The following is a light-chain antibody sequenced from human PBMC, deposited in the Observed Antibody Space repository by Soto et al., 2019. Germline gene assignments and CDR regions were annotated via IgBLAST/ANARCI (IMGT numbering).Light chain of an antibody. V-gene: IGLV2-23*01. Sequence: QSALTQPASVSGSPGQSITISCTGTSSDVGSYNLVSWYQQHPGIAPKLMIYEGSKRPSGVSNRFSGSKSGNTASLTISGLQAEDEADYYCCSYAGSSTFHVVFGGGTQLTVL. CDR1: SSDVGSYNL. J-gene: IGLJ2*01. CDR2: EGS. CDR3: CSYAGSSTFHVV.